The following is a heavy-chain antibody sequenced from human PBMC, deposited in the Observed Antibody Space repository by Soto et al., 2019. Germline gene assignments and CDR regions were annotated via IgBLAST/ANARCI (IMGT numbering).Heavy chain of an antibody. CDR2: ISAHNGNT. D-gene: IGHD1-1*01. V-gene: IGHV1-18*01. J-gene: IGHJ4*02. CDR1: GYGFTTYG. Sequence: QVHLVQSGAEVKKPGASVQVSCKGSGYGFTTYGITWVRQAPGQGLEWMAWISAHNGNTNYAQKLQGRVTVTRDTSTSTAYMELRRLRSDDTAVYYCARGRYGDYWGQGALVTVSS. CDR3: ARGRYGDY.